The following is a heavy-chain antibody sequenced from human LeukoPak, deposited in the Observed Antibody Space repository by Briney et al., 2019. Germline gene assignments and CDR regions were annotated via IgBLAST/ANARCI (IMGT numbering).Heavy chain of an antibody. CDR3: ARLTTGPSDSGSDY. Sequence: PSETLSLTCTVSGGSISSGGYYWSWIRQHPGKGLEWIGYIYYSGSTYYNPSLKSRVTISVDTSKNQFSLKLSSVTAADTAVYYCARLTTGPSDSGSDYWGQGTLVTVSS. CDR2: IYYSGST. CDR1: GGSISSGGYY. V-gene: IGHV4-31*03. D-gene: IGHD1-26*01. J-gene: IGHJ4*02.